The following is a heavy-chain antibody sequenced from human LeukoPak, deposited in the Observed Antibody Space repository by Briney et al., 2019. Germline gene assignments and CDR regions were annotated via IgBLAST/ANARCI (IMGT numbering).Heavy chain of an antibody. CDR1: GFTFSSYA. CDR2: ISGSGVST. D-gene: IGHD6-25*01. Sequence: GGSLRLSCAASGFTFSSYAMSWARQAPGKGLEWVSSISGSGVSTYYADSVKGRFTISSDNSKNTLFLQMNSLRAEDTAVYYCARGQGIAAFDYWGQGTLVTVSS. CDR3: ARGQGIAAFDY. J-gene: IGHJ4*02. V-gene: IGHV3-23*01.